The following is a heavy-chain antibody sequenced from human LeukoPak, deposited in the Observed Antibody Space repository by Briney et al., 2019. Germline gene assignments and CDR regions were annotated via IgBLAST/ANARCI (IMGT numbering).Heavy chain of an antibody. CDR3: ARADTGADAFDI. D-gene: IGHD5-18*01. CDR1: GYSFTSYD. Sequence: GASVKVSCKASGYSFTSYDINWVRQATGQGLEWMGWMNPNSGNTGYAQKFQGRVTMTRNTSISTAYMELSSLRSEDTAVYYCARADTGADAFDIWGQGTMVTVSS. J-gene: IGHJ3*02. CDR2: MNPNSGNT. V-gene: IGHV1-8*01.